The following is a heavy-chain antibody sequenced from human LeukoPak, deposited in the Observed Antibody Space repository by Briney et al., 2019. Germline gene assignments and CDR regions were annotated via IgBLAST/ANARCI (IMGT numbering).Heavy chain of an antibody. D-gene: IGHD3-10*01. V-gene: IGHV1-58*01. CDR2: IVVGSGNT. Sequence: SVKVSCKASGFTFTSSAVQWVRQARGQRLEWIGWIVVGSGNTNYAQKFQERVTITRDMSTSTAYMELSSLRSEDTAVYYCAALEGTMVRGGGYWGQGTLVTVSS. CDR1: GFTFTSSA. J-gene: IGHJ4*02. CDR3: AALEGTMVRGGGY.